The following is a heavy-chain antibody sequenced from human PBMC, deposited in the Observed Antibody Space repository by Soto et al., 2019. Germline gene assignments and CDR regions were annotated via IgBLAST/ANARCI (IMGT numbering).Heavy chain of an antibody. CDR1: CGSISSGDYY. CDR3: ARLARIVVEC. Sequence: SETLSLTCTVSCGSISSGDYYWSWIRQPPGKGPEWIGYIYYSGSTYYNPSLKSRVTISVDTSKNQFSLKLSSVTAADTAVYYCARLARIVVECWGQGTLVTVSS. D-gene: IGHD3-22*01. V-gene: IGHV4-30-4*01. J-gene: IGHJ4*02. CDR2: IYYSGST.